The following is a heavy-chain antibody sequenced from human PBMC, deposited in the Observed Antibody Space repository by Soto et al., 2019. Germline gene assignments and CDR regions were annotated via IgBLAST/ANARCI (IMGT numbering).Heavy chain of an antibody. J-gene: IGHJ4*02. CDR1: GGSIRNSNYY. V-gene: IGHV4-39*01. D-gene: IGHD3-10*01. Sequence: QLQLQESGPGLVKPSETLSLTCTVSGGSIRNSNYYWGWIRQPPGKGLEWIGNVYYSGSTSYNPSIKSRVTISADTSENQFSLRLSSVTAADTAVYYCGRQRSYYASGSYLDSWGQGTLVTVSS. CDR2: VYYSGST. CDR3: GRQRSYYASGSYLDS.